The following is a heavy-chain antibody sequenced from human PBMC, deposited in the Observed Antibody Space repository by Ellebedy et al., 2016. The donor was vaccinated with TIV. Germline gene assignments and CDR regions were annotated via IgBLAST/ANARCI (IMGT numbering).Heavy chain of an antibody. J-gene: IGHJ3*02. Sequence: GGSLRLSCAASGFTFSSYWMHWVRQAPGKGLVWVSRISSDGSSTNYADSVKGRFTISRDNAKNTLYLQMISLRAEDTAVYHCAIGCYYHSSGYYHLVRGSDGAFDIWGQGTMVTVSS. CDR1: GFTFSSYW. CDR3: AIGCYYHSSGYYHLVRGSDGAFDI. D-gene: IGHD3-22*01. V-gene: IGHV3-74*01. CDR2: ISSDGSST.